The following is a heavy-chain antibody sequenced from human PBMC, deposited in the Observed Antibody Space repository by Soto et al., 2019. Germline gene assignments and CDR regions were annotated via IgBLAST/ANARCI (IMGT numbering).Heavy chain of an antibody. CDR1: GGTFSSYT. CDR2: IIPILGIA. CDR3: ARDRDSVYFDY. J-gene: IGHJ4*02. Sequence: QVQLVQSGAEVKKPGSSVKVSCKASGGTFSSYTISWVRQAPGQGLEWMGRIIPILGIANYAQKFQGRVMITADKSTSTAYMELSSLRSEDTAVYYCARDRDSVYFDYWGQGTLVTVSS. V-gene: IGHV1-69*08.